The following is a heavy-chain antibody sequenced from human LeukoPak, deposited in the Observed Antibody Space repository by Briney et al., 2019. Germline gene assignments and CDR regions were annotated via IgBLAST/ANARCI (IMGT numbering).Heavy chain of an antibody. D-gene: IGHD1-26*01. CDR3: ARGPGAASQEAFDY. J-gene: IGHJ4*02. CDR1: GGSFSSYY. V-gene: IGHV4-59*10. CDR2: IYTSGST. Sequence: SETLSLTCAVYGGSFSSYYWSWIRQPAGKGLEWIGRIYTSGSTNYNPSLKSRVTMSVDTSNNQFSLKLNSVTAADTAVYYCARGPGAASQEAFDYWGQGTLVTVSS.